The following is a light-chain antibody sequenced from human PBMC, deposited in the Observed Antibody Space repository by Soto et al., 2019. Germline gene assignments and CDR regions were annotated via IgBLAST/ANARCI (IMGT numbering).Light chain of an antibody. Sequence: EIVMTQSPATLSVSPGERATLSCRASQSVSSNLAWYQQKPGQAPRLLIYGASTRATGIPASFSGSGSGPEFTLTLNSLQSEDFAVYYCQQYNNWPRLTFGGGTKVEIK. CDR3: QQYNNWPRLT. CDR1: QSVSSN. CDR2: GAS. J-gene: IGKJ4*01. V-gene: IGKV3-15*01.